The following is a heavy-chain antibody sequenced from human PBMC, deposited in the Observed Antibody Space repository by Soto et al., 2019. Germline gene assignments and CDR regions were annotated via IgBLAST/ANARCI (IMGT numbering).Heavy chain of an antibody. V-gene: IGHV4-39*01. D-gene: IGHD6-19*01. Sequence: QLQLQESGPGLVKPSETLSLTCTVTGGPISSSGDYWGWVRQTPGKGLEWIGTISNSGSTYYNPSVMSRVTISVDTSKKQFSLRLISVTAADTAAYYCARGLSSSAYLDYWGQGTLVTVSS. CDR2: ISNSGST. J-gene: IGHJ4*02. CDR1: GGPISSSGDY. CDR3: ARGLSSSAYLDY.